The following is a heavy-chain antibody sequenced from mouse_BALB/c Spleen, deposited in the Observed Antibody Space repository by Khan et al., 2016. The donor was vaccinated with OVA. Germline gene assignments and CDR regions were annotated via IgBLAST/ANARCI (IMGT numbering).Heavy chain of an antibody. CDR2: IWSDGRT. Sequence: QVQLKESGRDLVAPAQSLSITCTASGFSLTSYAIHWVRQPPGKGLEWLALIWSDGRTIYNSDLKSRRSTIKDSSKNQVFLKINSHQTSDTAMCSFARREFPLYMHSWGPGTSVTVSS. J-gene: IGHJ4*01. V-gene: IGHV2-6-2*01. D-gene: IGHD2-12*01. CDR3: ARREFPLYMHS. CDR1: GFSLTSYA.